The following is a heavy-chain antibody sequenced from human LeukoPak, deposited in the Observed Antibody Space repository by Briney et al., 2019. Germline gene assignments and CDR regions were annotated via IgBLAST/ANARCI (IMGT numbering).Heavy chain of an antibody. CDR3: ARDLTYYYDSSGYYWDAFDI. V-gene: IGHV1-69*05. J-gene: IGHJ3*02. D-gene: IGHD3-22*01. Sequence: SVKVSCKASGGTFSSYAISWVRQAPGQGLEWMGGIIPIFGTANYAQKFQGRVTITTDESTSTAYMELSSLRSEDTAVYYCARDLTYYYDSSGYYWDAFDIWGQGTMVTVSS. CDR2: IIPIFGTA. CDR1: GGTFSSYA.